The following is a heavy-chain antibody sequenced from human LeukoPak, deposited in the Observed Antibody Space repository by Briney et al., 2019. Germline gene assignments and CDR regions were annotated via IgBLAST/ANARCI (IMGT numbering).Heavy chain of an antibody. CDR1: GYTFTNYG. V-gene: IGHV1-69*06. CDR3: ATALSIAARVKAFDI. J-gene: IGHJ3*02. CDR2: IIPIFGTA. Sequence: GASVKVSCKASGYTFTNYGISWVRQAPGQGLEWMGGIIPIFGTANYAQKFQGRVTITADKSTSTAYMELSSLRSEDTAVYYCATALSIAARVKAFDIWGQGTMVTVSS. D-gene: IGHD6-6*01.